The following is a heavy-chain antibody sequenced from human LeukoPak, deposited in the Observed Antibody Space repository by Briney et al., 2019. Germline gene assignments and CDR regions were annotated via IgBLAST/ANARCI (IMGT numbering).Heavy chain of an antibody. J-gene: IGHJ3*02. Sequence: GGSLRLSCAASGFTFSSYSMNWVRQAPGKGLEWVSSISTSSSYIYYADSVKGRFTISRDNAKNSLYLQMNSLRADDTAVYYCARAGIRFWDFWSGLQTDYDAFDIWGQGTMVTVSS. CDR3: ARAGIRFWDFWSGLQTDYDAFDI. CDR1: GFTFSSYS. D-gene: IGHD3-3*01. V-gene: IGHV3-21*01. CDR2: ISTSSSYI.